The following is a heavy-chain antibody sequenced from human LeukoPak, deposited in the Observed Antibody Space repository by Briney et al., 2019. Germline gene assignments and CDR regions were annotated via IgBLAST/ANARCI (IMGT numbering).Heavy chain of an antibody. CDR3: ARDKDAFDI. J-gene: IGHJ3*02. CDR2: IYYSGST. Sequence: SETLSLTCTISGGSVSSGSYYWSCIRQPPGKGLEWIGYIYYSGSTNYNPSLKSRVTISVDTSKNQFSLKLSSVTAADTAVYYCARDKDAFDIWGQPTMLGDSS. CDR1: GGSVSSGSYY. V-gene: IGHV4-61*01.